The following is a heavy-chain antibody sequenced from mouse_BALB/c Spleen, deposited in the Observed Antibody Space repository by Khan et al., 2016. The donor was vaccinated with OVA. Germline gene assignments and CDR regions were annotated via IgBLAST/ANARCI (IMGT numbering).Heavy chain of an antibody. Sequence: EVELVESGPGLVKPSQSLSLTCTVTGYSITSDYAWNWIRQFPGNKLEWMGYISYNGGTSYNPSLKSRISITRDTSKNQFFLQLNSVTTEDTATYYCARRYGNYGYFDYWGQGTTLTVSS. CDR3: ARRYGNYGYFDY. D-gene: IGHD2-1*01. CDR2: ISYNGGT. V-gene: IGHV3-2*02. CDR1: GYSITSDYA. J-gene: IGHJ2*01.